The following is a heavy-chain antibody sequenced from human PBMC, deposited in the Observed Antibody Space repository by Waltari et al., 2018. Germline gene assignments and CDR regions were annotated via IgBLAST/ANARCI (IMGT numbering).Heavy chain of an antibody. CDR2: IYWNDDK. CDR1: GFSLTTSGVG. V-gene: IGHV2-5*01. J-gene: IGHJ4*02. D-gene: IGHD6-19*01. Sequence: QITLKESGPTLVKPTQTLTLTCTLSGFSLTTSGVGVGWIRPPPGKALEWLALIYWNDDKRYNPSLKSMLTITKDTSKNQVVLTMTNMDPVDTATYYCGHDGFGSGWYSIDYWGQGTLVTVSS. CDR3: GHDGFGSGWYSIDY.